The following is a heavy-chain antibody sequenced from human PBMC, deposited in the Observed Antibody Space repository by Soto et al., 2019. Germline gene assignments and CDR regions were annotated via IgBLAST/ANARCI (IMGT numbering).Heavy chain of an antibody. CDR2: IRSKPNNYAT. CDR3: TRLDDLRIGPAFAY. J-gene: IGHJ4*02. CDR1: WVSFGGSG. Sequence: VPLRLWSGAAWVSFGGSGIRCVSQDSGKGLEWIGRIRSKPNNYATAYVASVKGRFTISRDDSINTAYLQMNSLKTEDTAVYYCTRLDDLRIGPAFAYRGQRTLVPVSS. V-gene: IGHV3-73*01. D-gene: IGHD2-2*01.